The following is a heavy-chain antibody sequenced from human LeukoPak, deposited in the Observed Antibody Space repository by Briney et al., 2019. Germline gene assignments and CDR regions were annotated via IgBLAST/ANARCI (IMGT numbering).Heavy chain of an antibody. CDR2: IHHSGST. CDR1: GFTFSSYA. J-gene: IGHJ4*02. D-gene: IGHD6-13*01. CDR3: ARAPISGAAAGTFDY. Sequence: PGGSPRLSCAASGFTFSSYAMNWIRQPPGKGLEWIGSIHHSGSTYYDPSLKSRVTISVDTSKNHFSLNLNSVTAADTAVYYCARAPISGAAAGTFDYWGQGTLVTVSS. V-gene: IGHV4-38-2*01.